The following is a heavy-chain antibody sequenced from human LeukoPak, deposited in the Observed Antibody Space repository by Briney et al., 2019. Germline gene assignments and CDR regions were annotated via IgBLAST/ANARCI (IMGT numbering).Heavy chain of an antibody. J-gene: IGHJ5*02. V-gene: IGHV4-4*07. CDR1: GGSFSRYY. Sequence: SETLSLICTVSGGSFSRYYGSWLRQSAGKGVEWVGRIYNSGSTTYNPSLERRVTISKDTSKDQFSLKLTSVVVGDTAVYYCARDSGTTGEVKFDPWGQGTLLTVSS. CDR2: IYNSGST. CDR3: ARDSGTTGEVKFDP. D-gene: IGHD3-10*01.